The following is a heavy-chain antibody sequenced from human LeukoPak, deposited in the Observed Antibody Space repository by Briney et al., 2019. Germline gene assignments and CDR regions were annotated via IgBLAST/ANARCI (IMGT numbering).Heavy chain of an antibody. V-gene: IGHV3-9*01. J-gene: IGHJ6*03. D-gene: IGHD2-8*01. CDR3: AKDRCSNGVGCYYYYMDV. Sequence: GGSLRLSCAASGFTFDDYAMHWVRQAPGKGLEWVSGISWNSAVVGYADSVKGRFSISRDSSKNTLYLQMNSLRAEDTAVYYCAKDRCSNGVGCYYYYMDVWGKGTTVTISS. CDR1: GFTFDDYA. CDR2: ISWNSAVV.